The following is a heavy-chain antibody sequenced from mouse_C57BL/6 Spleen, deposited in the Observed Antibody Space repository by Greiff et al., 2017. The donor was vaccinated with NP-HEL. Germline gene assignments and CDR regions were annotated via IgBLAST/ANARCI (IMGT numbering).Heavy chain of an antibody. CDR3: ARSGIYYDYERDAMDY. Sequence: VQLKESGPELVKPGASVKIPCKASGYTFTDYNMDWVKQSHGKSLEWIGDINPNNGGTIYNQKFKGKATLTVDKSSSTAYMELRSLTSEDTAVYYCARSGIYYDYERDAMDYWGQGTSVTVSS. V-gene: IGHV1-18*01. D-gene: IGHD2-4*01. CDR2: INPNNGGT. J-gene: IGHJ4*01. CDR1: GYTFTDYN.